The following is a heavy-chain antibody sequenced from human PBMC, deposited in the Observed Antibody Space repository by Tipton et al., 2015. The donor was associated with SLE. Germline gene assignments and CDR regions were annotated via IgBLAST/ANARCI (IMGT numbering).Heavy chain of an antibody. V-gene: IGHV1-8*01. D-gene: IGHD3-16*02. CDR1: GYSFTRHD. CDR3: ARGQEDCIWGSYRYYYYVMDV. Sequence: QVQLVQSGAEVKKPGASVKVSCKASGYSFTRHDINWVRQATGQGLEWMGWMNPNSANTGYAQKFQGRVTMTRDTSISTAYMELTSLRSEDTAVYYCARGQEDCIWGSYRYYYYVMDVWGQGTTVTVS. J-gene: IGHJ6*02. CDR2: MNPNSANT.